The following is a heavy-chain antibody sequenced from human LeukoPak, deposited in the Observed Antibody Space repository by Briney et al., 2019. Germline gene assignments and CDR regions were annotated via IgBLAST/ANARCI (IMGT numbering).Heavy chain of an antibody. CDR1: GFTFSSYA. Sequence: GRSLRLSCAASGFTFSSYAMHWVRQAPGKGLEWLAVISYDGSNKYYADSVKGRFTISRDNSKNTLYLQMNSLRAEDTAVYYCASLWFFGSTDYWGQGTLVTVSS. V-gene: IGHV3-30-3*01. D-gene: IGHD3-10*01. CDR3: ASLWFFGSTDY. J-gene: IGHJ4*02. CDR2: ISYDGSNK.